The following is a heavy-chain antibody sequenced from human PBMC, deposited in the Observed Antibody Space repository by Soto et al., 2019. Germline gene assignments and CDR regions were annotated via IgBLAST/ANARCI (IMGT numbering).Heavy chain of an antibody. V-gene: IGHV2-5*02. CDR1: GFSLNTGGVG. CDR3: VRNWRYYGGDYYYGMDV. Sequence: ITLKESGPTLVKPTQTLTLTCTFSGFSLNTGGVGVGWVRHPRGKAMEWLALIYWDDDERYRPSLRSRLNITKPTIEKQVVLTMTNRDPADTATYYCVRNWRYYGGDYYYGMDVWGQGTTVTVSS. D-gene: IGHD3-10*01. J-gene: IGHJ6*02. CDR2: IYWDDDE.